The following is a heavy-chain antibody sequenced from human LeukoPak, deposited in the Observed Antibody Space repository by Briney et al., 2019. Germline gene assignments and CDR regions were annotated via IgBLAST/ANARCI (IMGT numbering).Heavy chain of an antibody. V-gene: IGHV3-21*01. D-gene: IGHD2-2*01. CDR1: GFTFSSYS. Sequence: PGGSLRLSCAASGFTFSSYSMNWVRQAPGKGLEWVSSISSSSSYIYYADSVKGRFTISRDNAKNSLYLQMNSLRAEDTAVYYRARVWCSSTSCQYDDYWGQGTLVTVSS. J-gene: IGHJ4*02. CDR2: ISSSSSYI. CDR3: ARVWCSSTSCQYDDY.